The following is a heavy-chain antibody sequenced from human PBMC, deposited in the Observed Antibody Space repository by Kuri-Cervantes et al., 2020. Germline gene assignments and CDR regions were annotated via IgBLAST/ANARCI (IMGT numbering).Heavy chain of an antibody. CDR1: GFTFSSYG. D-gene: IGHD6-19*01. Sequence: GGSLRLSCAASGFTFSSYGMHWIRQAPGKGLEWVAVIWYYGSNKYYADSVKGRFTISRDTSKNTLYLQMNSLRAEDMAVYYCAYSSGCTEGAFDIWGQGTMVTVSS. CDR2: IWYYGSNK. J-gene: IGHJ3*02. CDR3: AYSSGCTEGAFDI. V-gene: IGHV3-30*02.